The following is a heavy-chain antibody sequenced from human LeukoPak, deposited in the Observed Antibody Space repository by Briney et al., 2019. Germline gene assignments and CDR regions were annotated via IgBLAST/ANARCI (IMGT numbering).Heavy chain of an antibody. D-gene: IGHD5-18*01. CDR2: IRYDGNRK. CDR3: AKVRYSYGVKSGESELVFDY. Sequence: PGGSLRLSCAASGFTFSSYGMHWVRQAPGKGLEYVASIRYDGNRKYYADSVKGRFTISRDNSKNTLYLQMNSLRPEDTAVYYCAKVRYSYGVKSGESELVFDYWGQGTMVSVPS. CDR1: GFTFSSYG. V-gene: IGHV3-30*02. J-gene: IGHJ4*02.